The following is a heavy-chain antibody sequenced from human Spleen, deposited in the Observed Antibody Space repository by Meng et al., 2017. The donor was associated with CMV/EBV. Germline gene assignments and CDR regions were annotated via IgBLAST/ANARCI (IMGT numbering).Heavy chain of an antibody. CDR2: IYLGGTTK. D-gene: IGHD3-22*01. CDR1: GFAFSQFS. V-gene: IGHV3-23*03. J-gene: IGHJ6*02. CDR3: AKRGDSSGTYAMDV. Sequence: GESLKISCSASGFAFSQFSMNWVRQAPGKGLEWVAIIYLGGTTKYYADSVKGRFTISRDDSKNTMYLQMNSLRAEDTAVYYCAKRGDSSGTYAMDVWGQGTTVTVSS.